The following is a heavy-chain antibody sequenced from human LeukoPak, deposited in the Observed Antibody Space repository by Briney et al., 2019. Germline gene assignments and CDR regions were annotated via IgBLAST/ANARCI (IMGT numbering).Heavy chain of an antibody. CDR1: GFTFSSYS. D-gene: IGHD3-16*01. CDR3: ARAPWGSYGIDY. V-gene: IGHV3-21*04. J-gene: IGHJ4*02. Sequence: GRSLRLSCAASGFTFSSYSMNWVRHAPGKGLEWVSSISSSSSYIYYAESVKGRFTISRDNAKNSLYPQMNSLRAEDTAVYYCARAPWGSYGIDYWGQGTLVTVSS. CDR2: ISSSSSYI.